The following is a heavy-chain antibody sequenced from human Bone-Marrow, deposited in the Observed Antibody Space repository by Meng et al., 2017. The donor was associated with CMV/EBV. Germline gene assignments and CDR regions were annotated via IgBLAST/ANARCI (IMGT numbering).Heavy chain of an antibody. CDR2: ISSNNNYI. D-gene: IGHD2-2*01. CDR1: GFTFSSYA. J-gene: IGHJ4*02. CDR3: ASGGCSSTSCYFPYYFDY. Sequence: GESLKISCAASGFTFSSYAMSWVRQAPGKGLEWVSSISSNNNYIYYADSMKGRFTISRDNAENSLYLQMNSLTVEDTAVYYCASGGCSSTSCYFPYYFDYWGQGALVTVSS. V-gene: IGHV3-21*01.